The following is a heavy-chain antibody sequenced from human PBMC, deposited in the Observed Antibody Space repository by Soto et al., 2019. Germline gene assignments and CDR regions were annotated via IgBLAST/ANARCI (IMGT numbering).Heavy chain of an antibody. V-gene: IGHV1-69*19. Sequence: QVQLVQSGAEMKKPGSSVKVSCQSSGGTFNTYAMNWVRQAPGQGPEWMGDISPMFGAANYAPKYQDRVTITADESTSTSYMQLRSLTSEDTALYFCAREVQVHTPAFVYWGQGTLVTVSS. CDR2: ISPMFGAA. J-gene: IGHJ4*02. D-gene: IGHD3-10*01. CDR1: GGTFNTYA. CDR3: AREVQVHTPAFVY.